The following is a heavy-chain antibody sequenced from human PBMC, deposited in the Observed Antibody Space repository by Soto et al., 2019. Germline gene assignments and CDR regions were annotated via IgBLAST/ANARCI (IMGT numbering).Heavy chain of an antibody. CDR1: GITFSNHG. J-gene: IGHJ1*01. D-gene: IGHD5-12*01. CDR3: AKDRRRHSDGYNCGEYFHH. Sequence: QVQLVESGGGVVQPGRSLRLSCEASGITFSNHGMHWVRQAPGKGLEWVAVISYHGTGKYYADSVKGRFTISRDNSNNMLYLQMNSLRAEDSAVYYWAKDRRRHSDGYNCGEYFHHWGQGTLVTVSS. V-gene: IGHV3-30*18. CDR2: ISYHGTGK.